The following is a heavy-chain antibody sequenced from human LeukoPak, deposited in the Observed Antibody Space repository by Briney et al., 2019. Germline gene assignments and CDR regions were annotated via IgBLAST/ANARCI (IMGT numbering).Heavy chain of an antibody. CDR3: ARTIISYYYDSSGFDY. Sequence: GESLKISCNGSGYXFTSYWIGWVRQMPGKGLEWMGIIHPGDSDTRYSPSFQGQVTISADKSISTAYLQWSSLKASDTAMYYCARTIISYYYDSSGFDYWGQGTLVTVSS. J-gene: IGHJ4*02. CDR2: IHPGDSDT. V-gene: IGHV5-51*01. D-gene: IGHD3-22*01. CDR1: GYXFTSYW.